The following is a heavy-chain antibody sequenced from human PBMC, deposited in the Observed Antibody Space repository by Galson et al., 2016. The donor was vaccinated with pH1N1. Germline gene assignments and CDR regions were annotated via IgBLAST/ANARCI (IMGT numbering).Heavy chain of an antibody. D-gene: IGHD6-19*01. J-gene: IGHJ4*02. CDR1: GYTFTSYG. CDR3: ARLGASVGGTTY. V-gene: IGHV1-18*01. CDR2: VSTSNGNT. Sequence: QSGAEVKTPGASVKVSCKTSGYTFTSYGISWVRQAPGQGLEFMGWVSTSNGNTHFAQKFQGTVTLTTDTSTSTAYMELRSLRSDDTAVYYCARLGASVGGTTYWGQGTLVTVSS.